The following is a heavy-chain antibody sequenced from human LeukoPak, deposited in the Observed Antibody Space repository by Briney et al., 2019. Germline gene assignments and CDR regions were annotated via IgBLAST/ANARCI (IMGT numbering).Heavy chain of an antibody. CDR3: ARELREVVTASNYYYYYYMDV. J-gene: IGHJ6*03. Sequence: SVKVSCKASGGTFSSYAISWVRQAPGQGLEWMGGIIPIFGTANYAQKFQGRVTITADKSTSTAYMELSSLRSEDTAVYYCARELREVVTASNYYYYYYMDVWGKGTTVTVSS. CDR2: IIPIFGTA. D-gene: IGHD2-21*02. CDR1: GGTFSSYA. V-gene: IGHV1-69*06.